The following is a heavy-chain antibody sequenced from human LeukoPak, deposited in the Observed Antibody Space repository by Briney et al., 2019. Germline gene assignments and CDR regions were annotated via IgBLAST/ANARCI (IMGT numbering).Heavy chain of an antibody. CDR1: GGSISSHY. D-gene: IGHD5-18*01. J-gene: IGHJ4*02. V-gene: IGHV4-59*11. Sequence: SETLSLTCTVSGGSISSHYWSWIRQPPGKGLEWIGYIYYSGSINYNPSLKSRVTISVDTSKNQFSLKLSSVTAADTAVYYCARAPTAMVPFDYWGQGTLVTVSS. CDR3: ARAPTAMVPFDY. CDR2: IYYSGSI.